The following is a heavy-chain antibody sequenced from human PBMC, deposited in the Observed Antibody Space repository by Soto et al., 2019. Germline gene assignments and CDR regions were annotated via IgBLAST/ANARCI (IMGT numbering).Heavy chain of an antibody. CDR2: LSASGLP. Sequence: EVQLVESGGGLIQPGGSLRLSCSASGFNVNSDYMDRVRQAPGKGLEWVSALSASGLPFYAAPVQGRFTISRDDAKNTLYLEMSSLRVEDTAVYYCVRDSETSSSWSLDFWGQGTLVTVSS. CDR1: GFNVNSDY. J-gene: IGHJ4*02. D-gene: IGHD3-22*01. V-gene: IGHV3-53*01. CDR3: VRDSETSSSWSLDF.